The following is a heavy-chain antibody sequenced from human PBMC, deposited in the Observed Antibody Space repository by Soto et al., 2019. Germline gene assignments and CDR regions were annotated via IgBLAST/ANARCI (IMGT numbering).Heavy chain of an antibody. V-gene: IGHV3-23*01. J-gene: IGHJ4*02. CDR2: ISGGGSAT. CDR1: GFIFDNYA. CDR3: AKIKQGYFDY. Sequence: EVQLLESGGGLVQPGGSLRLSCAASGFIFDNYAMSWVRQAPGKGLEWISTISGGGSATFYADSVKDRFTISGDSSKSTMYLQMHSLRAEDTAIYYWAKIKQGYFDYWGQGTQVIVSS.